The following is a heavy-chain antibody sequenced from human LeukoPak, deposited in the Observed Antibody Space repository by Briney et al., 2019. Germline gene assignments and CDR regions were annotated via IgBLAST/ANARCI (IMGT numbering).Heavy chain of an antibody. CDR3: ARGPIAYCGGDCYSGDY. CDR2: ISSSSSYI. V-gene: IGHV3-21*01. CDR1: GFTFSSYS. J-gene: IGHJ4*02. D-gene: IGHD2-21*02. Sequence: GGPLRLSCAASGFTFSSYSMNWVRQAPGKGLEWVSSISSSSSYIYYADSVKGRFTISRDNAKNSLYLQMNSLRAEDTAVYYCARGPIAYCGGDCYSGDYWGQGTLVTVSS.